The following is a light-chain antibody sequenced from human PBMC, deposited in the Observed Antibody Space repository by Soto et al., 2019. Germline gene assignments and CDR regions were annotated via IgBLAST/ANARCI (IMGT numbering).Light chain of an antibody. CDR1: SSNIGAGYD. J-gene: IGLJ2*01. Sequence: QSVLTQPPSVSGAPGQRVTISCTGSSSNIGAGYDVHWYQQLPGTAPKLLIYGNSNRHSGVPDRFSGSKSGTSASLAITGLQTEAEADYYCQSYDSSLSGYVVFGGGTKLTVL. V-gene: IGLV1-40*01. CDR2: GNS. CDR3: QSYDSSLSGYVV.